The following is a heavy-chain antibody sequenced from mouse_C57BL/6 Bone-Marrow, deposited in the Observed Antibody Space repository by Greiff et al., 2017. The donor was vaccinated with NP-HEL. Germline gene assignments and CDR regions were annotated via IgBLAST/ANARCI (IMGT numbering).Heavy chain of an antibody. V-gene: IGHV1-55*01. D-gene: IGHD1-1*01. CDR2: IYPGSGST. CDR3: AGIYYYGSSYLYWYFDV. Sequence: VQLQQPGAELVKPGASVKMSCKASGYTFTSYWITWVQQRPGQGLEWIGDIYPGSGSTNYNEKFKSKATLTVDTSSSTAYMQLSSLTSEDSAVYYCAGIYYYGSSYLYWYFDVWGTGTTVTVSS. J-gene: IGHJ1*03. CDR1: GYTFTSYW.